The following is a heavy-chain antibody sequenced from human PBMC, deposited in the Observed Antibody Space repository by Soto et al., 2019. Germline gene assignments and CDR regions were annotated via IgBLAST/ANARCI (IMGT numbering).Heavy chain of an antibody. Sequence: ASVKVSCKASGYTFTGYYMHWVRQAPGQGLEWMGRIHPNSGGTNYAQKFQGRVTMTRDTSISTAYMELSRLRSDDTAVYYCTRAADDYYVPGSYYNSARSGFEPPSAYYYGMGVCGRGTKVIVS. J-gene: IGHJ6*02. D-gene: IGHD3-10*01. CDR2: IHPNSGGT. V-gene: IGHV1-2*06. CDR1: GYTFTGYY. CDR3: TRAADDYYVPGSYYNSARSGFEPPSAYYYGMGV.